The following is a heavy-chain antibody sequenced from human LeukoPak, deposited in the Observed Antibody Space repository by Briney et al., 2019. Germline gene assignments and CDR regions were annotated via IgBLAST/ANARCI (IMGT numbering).Heavy chain of an antibody. D-gene: IGHD2-2*01. J-gene: IGHJ4*02. CDR1: GGSITSGNW. Sequence: SGTLSLTCAVSGGSITSGNWWSWVRQPPGKGLEWIGEIYHSGSTNYNPSLKSRVTISVDKSKNQFSLKLSSVTAADTAVYYCAARSSSTSCFDYWGQGTLVTVSS. CDR2: IYHSGST. V-gene: IGHV4-4*02. CDR3: AARSSSTSCFDY.